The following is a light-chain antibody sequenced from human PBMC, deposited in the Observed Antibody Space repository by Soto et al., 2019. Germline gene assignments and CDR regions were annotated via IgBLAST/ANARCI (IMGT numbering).Light chain of an antibody. Sequence: LTQPASVSGSPGQSITISCTGSTSDVGAYNYVSWYKHHPGQAPQLMIYEVSNRPSGVSNRFSGSKSGNTASLTISGLQADDEGDYYCSSKTSSSSPFVFGTGTKATV. J-gene: IGLJ1*01. CDR3: SSKTSSSSPFV. V-gene: IGLV2-14*01. CDR2: EVS. CDR1: TSDVGAYNY.